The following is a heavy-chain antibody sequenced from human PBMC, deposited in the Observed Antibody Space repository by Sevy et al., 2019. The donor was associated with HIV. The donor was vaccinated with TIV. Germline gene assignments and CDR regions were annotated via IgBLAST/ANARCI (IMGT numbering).Heavy chain of an antibody. V-gene: IGHV3-64D*06. J-gene: IGHJ6*03. CDR1: GFTFSSFL. CDR3: VRSRVTVTNGHNYYYMDV. CDR2: INDNGRNA. Sequence: GGSLRLSCSVSGFTFSSFLMQWVRQAPGRGLEYVSAINDNGRNAYYADSVKGRFTTSRDNSKNTLYLQMSSLTGEDTAVYYWVRSRVTVTNGHNYYYMDVWGKGTTVTVSS. D-gene: IGHD4-17*01.